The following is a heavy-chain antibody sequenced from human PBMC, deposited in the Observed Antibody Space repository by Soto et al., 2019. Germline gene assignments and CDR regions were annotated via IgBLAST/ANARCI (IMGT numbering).Heavy chain of an antibody. CDR1: GYTYTSYY. J-gene: IGHJ4*02. CDR2: INPSGGST. CDR3: ARRDSSGEIDY. Sequence: ASVKVSCKASGYTYTSYYMHWVRQAPGQGLEWMGIINPSGGSTSYAQKFQGRVTMTRDTSTSTVYMELSSLRSEDTAVYYCARRDSSGEIDYWGQGTLVTVSS. V-gene: IGHV1-46*01. D-gene: IGHD3-22*01.